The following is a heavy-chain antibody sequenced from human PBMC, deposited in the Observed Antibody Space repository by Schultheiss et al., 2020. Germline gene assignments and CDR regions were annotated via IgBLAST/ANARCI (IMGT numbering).Heavy chain of an antibody. V-gene: IGHV4-30-2*01. CDR1: GGSISSGGYS. CDR2: IYHSGST. J-gene: IGHJ4*02. D-gene: IGHD2-2*01. CDR3: AGGLGSTTYYTYNPSDF. Sequence: SETLSLTCAVSGGSISSGGYSWSWIRQPPGKGLEWIGYIYHSGSTNYNPSLKSRVTISVDTSKNQFSLKLSSVTAADTAVYYCAGGLGSTTYYTYNPSDFWGQGTLVTVSS.